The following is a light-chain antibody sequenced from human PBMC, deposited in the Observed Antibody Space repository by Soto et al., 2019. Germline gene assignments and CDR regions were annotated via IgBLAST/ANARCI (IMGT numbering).Light chain of an antibody. CDR1: SSDVGGYNY. Sequence: QSVLTQPASVSGSPGQWSTISCTGTSSDVGGYNYVSWYQQHAGKAPKLMIYEVSNRASGVSNRFSGSKSGNTASLTISGLQPEDEADYYCSSYTSTTTLVFGTGTKLTVL. CDR2: EVS. V-gene: IGLV2-14*01. CDR3: SSYTSTTTLV. J-gene: IGLJ1*01.